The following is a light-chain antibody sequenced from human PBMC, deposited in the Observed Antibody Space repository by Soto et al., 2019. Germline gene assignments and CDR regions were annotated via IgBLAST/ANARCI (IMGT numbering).Light chain of an antibody. CDR2: GAS. CDR3: QQYNNWLRAWT. Sequence: EIEMTQSPATLTVSPGERATLSCRASQSVSSNLAWYQQKPGQAPRLLIYGASTRATGIPARFSGSGSGTEFTLTISSLQSEDFAVYYCQQYNNWLRAWTFGQGTKVDIK. CDR1: QSVSSN. J-gene: IGKJ1*01. V-gene: IGKV3-15*01.